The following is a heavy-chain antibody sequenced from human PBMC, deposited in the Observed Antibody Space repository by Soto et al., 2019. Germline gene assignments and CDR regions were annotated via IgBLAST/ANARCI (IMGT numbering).Heavy chain of an antibody. J-gene: IGHJ4*02. CDR2: ISTGGAYM. V-gene: IGHV3-21*06. CDR3: ARGIASPGGDYFDS. CDR1: GFTFRNYK. Sequence: EVQLVESGGGLVKAGGSLRLFCTASGFTFRNYKMNWVRQAPGKGLEWVSSISTGGAYMFYADSVKGRFTISRDNAQNSLFLQIDSPRAEDTAVYYCARGIASPGGDYFDSWGQGTLVTVS. D-gene: IGHD2-21*01.